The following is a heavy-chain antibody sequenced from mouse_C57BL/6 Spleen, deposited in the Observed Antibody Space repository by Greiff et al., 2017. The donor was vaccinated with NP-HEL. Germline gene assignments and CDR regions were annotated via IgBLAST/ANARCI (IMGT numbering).Heavy chain of an antibody. CDR1: GFTFSSYA. J-gene: IGHJ2*01. Sequence: EVKVVESGGGLVKPGGSLKLSCAASGFTFSSYAMSWVRQTPEKRLEWVATISDGGSYTYYPDNVKGRFTISRDNAKNNLYLQMSHLKSEDTAMYYCARGKYYYGSPFDYWGQGTTLTVSS. CDR2: ISDGGSYT. D-gene: IGHD1-1*01. V-gene: IGHV5-4*03. CDR3: ARGKYYYGSPFDY.